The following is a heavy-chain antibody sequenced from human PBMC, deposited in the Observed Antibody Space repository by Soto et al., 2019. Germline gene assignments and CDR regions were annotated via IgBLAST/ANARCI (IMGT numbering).Heavy chain of an antibody. V-gene: IGHV3-23*01. D-gene: IGHD1-26*01. CDR1: GFTFSSYA. CDR2: ISGSGGST. J-gene: IGHJ6*02. CDR3: AKIERGSYYYYYGMDV. Sequence: EVQLLESGGGLVQPGGSLRLSCAASGFTFSSYAMSWVRQAPGKGLEWVSAISGSGGSTYYADSVKGRFTISRDNSKNTLYLQMNSLRDEDTAVYYCAKIERGSYYYYYGMDVWGQGTTVTVSS.